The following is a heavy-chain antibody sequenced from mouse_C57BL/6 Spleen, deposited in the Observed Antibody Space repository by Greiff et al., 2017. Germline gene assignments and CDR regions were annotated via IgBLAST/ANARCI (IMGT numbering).Heavy chain of an antibody. D-gene: IGHD2-2*01. Sequence: EVQLVESGGGLVKPGGSLKLSCAASGFTFSSYAMSWVRQTPEKRLEWVATISDGGGYTYYPDNVKGRFTISRDNAKNTLYLQMSHLKSEDTAMYYCARDGYYWYFDVWGTGTTVTVSS. J-gene: IGHJ1*03. CDR1: GFTFSSYA. CDR3: ARDGYYWYFDV. CDR2: ISDGGGYT. V-gene: IGHV5-4*01.